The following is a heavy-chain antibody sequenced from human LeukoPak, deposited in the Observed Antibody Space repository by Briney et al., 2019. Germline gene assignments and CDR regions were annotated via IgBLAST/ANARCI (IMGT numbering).Heavy chain of an antibody. CDR1: GYSISSGYY. J-gene: IGHJ6*03. CDR3: ARHEGPMSNLYYMDV. CDR2: IYHSGST. V-gene: IGHV4-38-2*01. Sequence: PSETLSLTCAVSGYSISSGYYWGWIRQPLGKGLEWIGSIYHSGSTYYNPSLKSRVTISVDTSKNQFSLRLSSVTAADTAVYYCARHEGPMSNLYYMDVWGKGTTVTVSS. D-gene: IGHD5/OR15-5a*01.